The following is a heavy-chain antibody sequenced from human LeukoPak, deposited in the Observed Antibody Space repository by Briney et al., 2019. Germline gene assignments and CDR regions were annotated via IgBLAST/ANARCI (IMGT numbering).Heavy chain of an antibody. V-gene: IGHV3-23*01. J-gene: IGHJ5*02. CDR2: IGTSGSDT. D-gene: IGHD1-1*01. CDR1: GFTFSSCS. CDR3: ANPGGGIHFINNYFGP. Sequence: PGGSLRLSCAASGFTFSSCSMSWVRQAPGKGLEWVSTIGTSGSDTYYAASVKGRFTISRDNSKNILYLQMNSLRVEDTAIYFCANPGGGIHFINNYFGPGGQGALVTVSS.